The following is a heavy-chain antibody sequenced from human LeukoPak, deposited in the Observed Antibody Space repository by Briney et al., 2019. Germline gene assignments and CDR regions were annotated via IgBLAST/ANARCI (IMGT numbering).Heavy chain of an antibody. D-gene: IGHD1-26*01. CDR2: IRYDGSNK. Sequence: GGSLRLSCAASGFTFSSYGMHWVRQAPGKGLEWVAFIRYDGSNKYYAESVKGRFTMSRDNSTNTLYLQMNRLRAEDTAVYYCAKEHSGSYFLDYFDYWGQGTLVTVSS. J-gene: IGHJ4*02. CDR1: GFTFSSYG. CDR3: AKEHSGSYFLDYFDY. V-gene: IGHV3-30*02.